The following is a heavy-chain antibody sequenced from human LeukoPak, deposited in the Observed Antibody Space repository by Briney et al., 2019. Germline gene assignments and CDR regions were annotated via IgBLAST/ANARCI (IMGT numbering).Heavy chain of an antibody. CDR1: GFTFSSSA. CDR3: ARCYTYGTTWFGGLDV. D-gene: IGHD3-10*01. Sequence: GGSLRLSCAASGFTFSSSAMTWVRQVLGKGLEWVSTTGVSGSYYADSVKGRFTISRDNSKNTLSLQMNSLRAEDTAVYFCARCYTYGTTWFGGLDVWGQGTTVTVSS. V-gene: IGHV3-23*01. J-gene: IGHJ6*02. CDR2: TGVSGS.